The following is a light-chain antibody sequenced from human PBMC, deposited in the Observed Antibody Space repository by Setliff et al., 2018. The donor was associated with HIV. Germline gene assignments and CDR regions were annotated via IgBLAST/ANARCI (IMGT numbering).Light chain of an antibody. CDR1: SSNIGAGYD. CDR3: SSYTSTITV. Sequence: QSALTQPPSVSGAPGQRVTISCTGSSSNIGAGYDVHWYQQLPGTAPKLLIYANSNRPSGVPDRFSGSKSGTSASLAITGLQAEDEADYYCSSYTSTITVFGTGTKVTVL. V-gene: IGLV1-40*01. J-gene: IGLJ1*01. CDR2: ANS.